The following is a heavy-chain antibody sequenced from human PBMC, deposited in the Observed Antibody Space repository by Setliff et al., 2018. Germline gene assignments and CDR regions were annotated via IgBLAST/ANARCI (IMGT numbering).Heavy chain of an antibody. CDR3: ARHKLVWSGESDFDI. CDR1: GFTFSSYW. V-gene: IGHV3-7*01. CDR2: IKQDGSEK. J-gene: IGHJ3*02. D-gene: IGHD3-3*01. Sequence: GGSLRLSCAASGFTFSSYWMSWVRQAPGKGLEWVANIKQDGSEKYYVDSVKGRFTISRDNAKNSLYLQMNSLRAEDTAVYYCARHKLVWSGESDFDIWGQGTMVTVSS.